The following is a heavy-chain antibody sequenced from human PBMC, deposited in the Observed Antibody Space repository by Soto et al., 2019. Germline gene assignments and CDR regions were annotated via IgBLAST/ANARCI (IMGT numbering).Heavy chain of an antibody. J-gene: IGHJ4*02. V-gene: IGHV1-18*01. CDR1: GYTFTSYG. Sequence: VASVKVSCKASGYTFTSYGISWVRQAPGQGLEWMGWISAYNGNTNYAQKLQGRVTMTTDTSTSTAYMELRSLRSDDTAVYYCARDQVYCGGDCYPDYWGQGTLVTVSS. CDR3: ARDQVYCGGDCYPDY. CDR2: ISAYNGNT. D-gene: IGHD2-21*02.